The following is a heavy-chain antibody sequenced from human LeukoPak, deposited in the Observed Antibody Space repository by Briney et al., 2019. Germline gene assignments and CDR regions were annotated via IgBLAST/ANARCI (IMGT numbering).Heavy chain of an antibody. V-gene: IGHV3-48*01. CDR3: AREYYYCYMDV. Sequence: GGSLRLSCAASGFTFSSYSMNWVRQAPGKGLEWVSYISSSSSTIYYADSVKGRFTISRDNAKNSLYLQMNSLRAEDTAVYYCAREYYYCYMDVWGKGTTVTVSS. J-gene: IGHJ6*03. CDR2: ISSSSSTI. CDR1: GFTFSSYS.